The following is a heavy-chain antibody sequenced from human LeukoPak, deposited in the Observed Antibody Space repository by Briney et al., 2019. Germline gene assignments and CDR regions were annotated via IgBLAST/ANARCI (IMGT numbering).Heavy chain of an antibody. V-gene: IGHV4-59*12. Sequence: SETLSLTCTVSGGSISSYYWSWIRQPPGKGLEWIGYIYYSGSTNYNPSLNSRVTISVDTSKNQFSLKLSSVTAADTAVYYCAREQRYCSSTSCYRRRSYYMDVWGKGTTVTISS. J-gene: IGHJ6*03. D-gene: IGHD2-2*01. CDR1: GGSISSYY. CDR2: IYYSGST. CDR3: AREQRYCSSTSCYRRRSYYMDV.